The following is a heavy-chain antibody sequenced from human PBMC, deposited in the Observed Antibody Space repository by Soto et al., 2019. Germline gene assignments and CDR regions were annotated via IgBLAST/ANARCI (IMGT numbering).Heavy chain of an antibody. V-gene: IGHV4-31*03. Sequence: QVQLQESGPGLVKPSQTLSLPCTVSGDSISSGGFYWSWIRQLPGKGLEWIGYIYYHGRTYYNPSLQTRVAGSLDTSKNQFSLKLSSMTAADTAIYYCASDAVQLLEWPVLVTWVQGTLVTVSS. J-gene: IGHJ5*02. CDR3: ASDAVQLLEWPVLVT. CDR1: GDSISSGGFY. D-gene: IGHD3-3*01. CDR2: IYYHGRT.